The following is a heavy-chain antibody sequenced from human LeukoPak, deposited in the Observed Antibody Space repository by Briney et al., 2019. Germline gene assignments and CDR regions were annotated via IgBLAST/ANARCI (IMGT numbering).Heavy chain of an antibody. J-gene: IGHJ4*02. Sequence: GGSLGLSFAASGLTFRSFAMSWVRQASGKGRGWVGRIRSTANGYATAYAASVKGRFTISRDDSKNSAYLQMDSLKTEDTAVYYCTGNYYGSGSYADFDYWGQGTLVTVSS. CDR2: IRSTANGYAT. D-gene: IGHD3-10*01. CDR3: TGNYYGSGSYADFDY. CDR1: GLTFRSFA. V-gene: IGHV3-73*01.